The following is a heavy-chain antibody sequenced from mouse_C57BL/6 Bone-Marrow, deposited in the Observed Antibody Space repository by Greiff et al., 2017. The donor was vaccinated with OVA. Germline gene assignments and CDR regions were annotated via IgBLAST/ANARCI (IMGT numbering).Heavy chain of an antibody. J-gene: IGHJ4*01. CDR2: ISYDGSN. Sequence: ESGPGLVKPSQSLSLTCSVTGYSITSGYYWNWIRQFPGNKLEWMGYISYDGSNNYNPSLKNRISITRDTSKNQFFLKLNSVTTEDTATYYCAREDGSYYAMDYWGQGTSVTVSS. D-gene: IGHD2-3*01. CDR1: GYSITSGYY. CDR3: AREDGSYYAMDY. V-gene: IGHV3-6*01.